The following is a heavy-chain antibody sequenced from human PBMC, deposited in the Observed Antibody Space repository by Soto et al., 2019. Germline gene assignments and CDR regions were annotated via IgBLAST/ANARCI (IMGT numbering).Heavy chain of an antibody. D-gene: IGHD6-6*01. V-gene: IGHV1-18*01. J-gene: IGHJ4*02. Sequence: ASVKVSCKASGYSFSSYGINWVRQAPGQGPEWVGWISGYNANTKHAQKFQGRVSMTTDTSTSTAYMELRSLRSDDTALYYCARDGIAARPTPDFWGQGTLVTVSS. CDR2: ISGYNANT. CDR3: ARDGIAARPTPDF. CDR1: GYSFSSYG.